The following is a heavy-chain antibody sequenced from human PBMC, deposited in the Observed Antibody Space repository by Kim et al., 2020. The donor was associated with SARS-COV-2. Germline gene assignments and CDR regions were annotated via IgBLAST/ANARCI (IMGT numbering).Heavy chain of an antibody. CDR1: GYTFTNYY. Sequence: ASVKVSCKASGYTFTNYYMHWVRQAPGQGLEWMGIINPSGGATTYAQEFQGRLTMTRDTSTNTIYMYLSSLRSADTAVYYCARDLVYSNSEGGWFDPWGQ. CDR3: ARDLVYSNSEGGWFDP. J-gene: IGHJ5*02. D-gene: IGHD4-4*01. V-gene: IGHV1-46*01. CDR2: INPSGGAT.